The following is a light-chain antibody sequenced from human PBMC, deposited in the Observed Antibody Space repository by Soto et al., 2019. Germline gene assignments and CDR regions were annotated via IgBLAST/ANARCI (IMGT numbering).Light chain of an antibody. CDR3: QQYSSWSPLT. CDR2: EVF. CDR1: QSVNSH. V-gene: IGKV3-15*01. J-gene: IGKJ4*01. Sequence: EIVMTQTPATLSVSPGDGPTLSCRASQSVNSHLAWYQQKPGQAPRLXXYEVFTRATGIPARFSGSVSGTEFTLTISSLQSEDSAVYDGQQYSSWSPLTFGGGTKVDIK.